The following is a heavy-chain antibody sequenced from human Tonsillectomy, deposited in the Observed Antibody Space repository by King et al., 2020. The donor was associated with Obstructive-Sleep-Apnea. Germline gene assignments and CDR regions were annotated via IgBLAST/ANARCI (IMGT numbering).Heavy chain of an antibody. J-gene: IGHJ2*01. Sequence: VQLVESGAEVKKPGESLKISCKVSGYSFTTWWIGWVRQMPGKGLEWMGVIFPGDSDTRYRPSFQGQDAISADKSTSTAFLQWRSLKASDTATYYCARRKWACFFDFWGSGTLCTLSA. D-gene: IGHD2-8*01. CDR3: ARRKWACFFDF. CDR1: GYSFTTWW. CDR2: IFPGDSDT. V-gene: IGHV5-51*01.